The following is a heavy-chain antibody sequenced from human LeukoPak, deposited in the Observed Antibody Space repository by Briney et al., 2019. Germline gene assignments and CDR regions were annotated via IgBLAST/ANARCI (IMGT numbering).Heavy chain of an antibody. V-gene: IGHV3-11*04. D-gene: IGHD3-10*01. CDR2: ISSSGSTI. CDR3: ARGLVLLWFGEPFRFDP. CDR1: GFTFSDYY. J-gene: IGHJ5*02. Sequence: GESLRLSCAASGFTFSDYYMSWIRQAPEKGLEWVSYISSSGSTIYYADSVKGRFTISRDNAKNSLYLQMNSLRAEDTAVYYCARGLVLLWFGEPFRFDPWGQGTLVTVSS.